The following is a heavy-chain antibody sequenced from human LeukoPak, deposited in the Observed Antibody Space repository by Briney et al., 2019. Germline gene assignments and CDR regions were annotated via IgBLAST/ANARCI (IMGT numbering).Heavy chain of an antibody. CDR1: GFTFSSYA. CDR3: AKDRASSSGWFY. D-gene: IGHD6-19*01. Sequence: GGSLRLSCAASGFTFSSYAMSWVRQAPGKGLEWVSAISGSGGSTYHADSVKGRFTISRDNSKNTLYLQMNSLRAEDTAVYYCAKDRASSSGWFYWGQGTLVTVSS. CDR2: ISGSGGST. V-gene: IGHV3-23*01. J-gene: IGHJ4*02.